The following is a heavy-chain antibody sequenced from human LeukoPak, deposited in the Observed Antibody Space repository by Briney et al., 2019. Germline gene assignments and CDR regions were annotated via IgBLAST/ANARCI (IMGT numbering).Heavy chain of an antibody. CDR3: ARDWALGNYYDSSGYPFVHYFDY. CDR1: GGSISSSSYY. D-gene: IGHD3-22*01. Sequence: SETLSLTCTVSGGSISSSSYYWGWIRQPPGKGLEWIGSIYYSGSTYYNPSLKSRVTISVDTSKNQFSLKLSSVTAADTAVYYCARDWALGNYYDSSGYPFVHYFDYWGQGTLVTVSS. CDR2: IYYSGST. V-gene: IGHV4-39*07. J-gene: IGHJ4*02.